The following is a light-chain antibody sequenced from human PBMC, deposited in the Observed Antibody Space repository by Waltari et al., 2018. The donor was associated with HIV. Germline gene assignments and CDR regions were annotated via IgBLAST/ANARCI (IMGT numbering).Light chain of an antibody. Sequence: EIVLTQSPGTLSLSPGDRATLSCRASQSLTSSYLAWYQQKPGQAPRLLIYGASSRATGIPDRFSGSGSGTDFNLTISRLEPEDFAVYYCQQYGSSPRTFGQGTKVEFK. CDR3: QQYGSSPRT. CDR1: QSLTSSY. CDR2: GAS. J-gene: IGKJ1*01. V-gene: IGKV3-20*01.